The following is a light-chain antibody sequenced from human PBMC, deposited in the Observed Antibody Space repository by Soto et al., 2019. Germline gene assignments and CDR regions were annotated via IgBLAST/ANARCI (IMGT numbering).Light chain of an antibody. CDR2: AAS. V-gene: IGKV1D-16*01. J-gene: IGKJ5*01. Sequence: DIQMTQSPSSLSASVGDRATITCRASQGLSSWLAWYQQKPEEAPKSLIYAASRLESGVPSRFSGSGSGTDFALTISSLQPEDFATYYCQQYNSYPITFGQGTRLETK. CDR1: QGLSSW. CDR3: QQYNSYPIT.